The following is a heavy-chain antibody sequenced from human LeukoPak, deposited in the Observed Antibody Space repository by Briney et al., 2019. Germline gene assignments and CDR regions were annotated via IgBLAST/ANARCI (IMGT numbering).Heavy chain of an antibody. CDR1: GFTFSTYG. V-gene: IGHV3-23*01. CDR2: ISGSGDNT. Sequence: PGGSLRLSCAASGFTFSTYGMNWVRQAPGKGLEWVSAISGSGDNTYYADSVKGRFTNSRDNFKNTLYLQMNSLRAEDTAVYYCARVGYSDESIDYWGQGTLVTVSS. CDR3: ARVGYSDESIDY. D-gene: IGHD4-17*01. J-gene: IGHJ4*02.